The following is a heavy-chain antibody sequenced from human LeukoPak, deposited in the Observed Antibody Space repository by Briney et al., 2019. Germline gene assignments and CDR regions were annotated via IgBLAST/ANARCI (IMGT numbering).Heavy chain of an antibody. J-gene: IGHJ4*02. CDR1: GGSFSSYY. D-gene: IGHD2-21*01. CDR3: ATYYVGVGGRGH. Sequence: SETLSLTCAVYGGSFSSYYWSWIRQPPGKGLEWIGYIYYSGSTNYNPSLKSRVTISVDTSKNQFSLKLSTVTAADTAVYYCATYYVGVGGRGHWGPGTLVTVSS. V-gene: IGHV4-59*01. CDR2: IYYSGST.